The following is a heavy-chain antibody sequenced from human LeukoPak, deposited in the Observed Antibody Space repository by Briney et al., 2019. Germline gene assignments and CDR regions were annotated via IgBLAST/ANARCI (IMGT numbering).Heavy chain of an antibody. V-gene: IGHV3-23*01. CDR1: GFTFSSYA. CDR2: ISGSGGGT. CDR3: ARDIELST. Sequence: GGSLRLSCAASGFTFSSYAMSWVRQAPEKGLEWVSTISGSGGGTYYADSVKGRFTISRDNSKDTLYLQMNSLRAEDTAIYYCARDIELSTWGLGTMVTVSS. D-gene: IGHD3-16*02. J-gene: IGHJ3*01.